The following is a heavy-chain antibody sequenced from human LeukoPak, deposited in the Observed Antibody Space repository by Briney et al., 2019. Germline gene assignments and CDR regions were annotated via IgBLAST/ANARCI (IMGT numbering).Heavy chain of an antibody. V-gene: IGHV4-34*01. Sequence: PSETLSLTCAVYGGSFSGYYWSWIRQPPGKGLECIGEINHSGSTNYNPSLKSRVTISVDTSKNQFSLKLSSVTAADTAVYYCASLPRGYSSEVPDYWGQGTLVTVSS. CDR2: INHSGST. J-gene: IGHJ4*02. D-gene: IGHD5-18*01. CDR1: GGSFSGYY. CDR3: ASLPRGYSSEVPDY.